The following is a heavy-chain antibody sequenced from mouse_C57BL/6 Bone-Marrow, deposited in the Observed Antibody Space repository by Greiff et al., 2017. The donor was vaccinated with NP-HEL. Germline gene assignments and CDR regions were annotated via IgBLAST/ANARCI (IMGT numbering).Heavy chain of an antibody. J-gene: IGHJ2*01. D-gene: IGHD1-1*01. Sequence: VKLVESGAELVKPGASVKISCKASGYAFSSSWMNWVKQRPGKGLEWIGRIYPGSGTTNYNGKFKGQATLTADKSSSTAYMQLSSLTSEDSAVYFCANYCSSSYYCDDWGQGTTLTVSS. CDR1: GYAFSSSW. CDR3: ANYCSSSYYCDD. CDR2: IYPGSGTT. V-gene: IGHV1-82*01.